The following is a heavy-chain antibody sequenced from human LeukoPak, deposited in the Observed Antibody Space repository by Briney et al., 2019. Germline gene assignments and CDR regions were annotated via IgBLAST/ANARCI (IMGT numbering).Heavy chain of an antibody. D-gene: IGHD6-13*01. CDR2: ISSSGSIT. Sequence: GGSLRLSCAASGFTFSDYYMSWIRQAPGKGLEWVSYISSSGSITYYADSVKGRFTISRDNAKDTVYPQMDSLRVEDTAVYYCARGTVGAPGIDYWGQGTLVSVSS. CDR3: ARGTVGAPGIDY. J-gene: IGHJ4*02. V-gene: IGHV3-11*04. CDR1: GFTFSDYY.